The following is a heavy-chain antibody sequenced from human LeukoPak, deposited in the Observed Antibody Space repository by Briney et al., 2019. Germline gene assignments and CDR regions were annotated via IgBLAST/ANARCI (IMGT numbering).Heavy chain of an antibody. D-gene: IGHD3-22*01. Sequence: PGGSLRLSCAASGFTFSSYSMNWVRQAPGKGLEWVSYISSSSSTIYYADSVKGRFTITRDNSKNTLYVQMNSLRAEDTAVYYCAKGWFYYDSSGYHALHYFDYWGQGTMVTVSS. CDR1: GFTFSSYS. J-gene: IGHJ4*02. CDR3: AKGWFYYDSSGYHALHYFDY. V-gene: IGHV3-48*01. CDR2: ISSSSSTI.